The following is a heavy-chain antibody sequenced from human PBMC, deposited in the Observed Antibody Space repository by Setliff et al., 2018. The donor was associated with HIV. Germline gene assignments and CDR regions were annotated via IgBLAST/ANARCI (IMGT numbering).Heavy chain of an antibody. J-gene: IGHJ4*02. CDR3: ARNRVPSSL. D-gene: IGHD3-10*01. V-gene: IGHV4-59*01. CDR2: IYYTGST. CDR1: GGSMSSYY. Sequence: SETLSLTCTVSGGSMSSYYWSWIRQPPGKGLEWIGSIYYTGSTDYNPSLMSRVTISLDTPKNQFSPKLNSVIAADTAVYYCARNRVPSSLWGQGTLVTVYS.